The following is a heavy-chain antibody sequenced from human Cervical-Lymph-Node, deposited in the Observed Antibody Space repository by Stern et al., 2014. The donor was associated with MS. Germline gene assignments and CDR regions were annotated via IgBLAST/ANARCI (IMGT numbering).Heavy chain of an antibody. CDR2: ITRNGGSR. D-gene: IGHD2-8*02. J-gene: IGHJ6*02. V-gene: IGHV3-20*01. CDR3: ARAFCTGGVCYSFPFYGMDV. CDR1: GFTFPDYG. Sequence: EVQLVQSGGGVVRPGRSLRLSCAASGFTFPDYGMSWVRQAPGKGLEWVAAITRNGGSRVYAVAVNGGFTISRDIAKNSLYLQMNSLRAEDTALYHCARAFCTGGVCYSFPFYGMDVWGQGTTVTVSS.